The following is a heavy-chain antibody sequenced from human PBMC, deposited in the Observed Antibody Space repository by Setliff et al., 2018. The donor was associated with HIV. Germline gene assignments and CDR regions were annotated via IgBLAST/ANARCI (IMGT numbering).Heavy chain of an antibody. CDR1: AFTLSDYW. Sequence: GGSLRLSCRASAFTLSDYWMTWVRQAPGRGLEWVANIKDDGSEKNYLDSIKGRFTIFRDNARNSLYLQMTSLRAEDSGVYYCARSPQVTIFGIKIKPPGGPDLWGQGTTVTVSS. V-gene: IGHV3-7*01. J-gene: IGHJ6*02. CDR3: ARSPQVTIFGIKIKPPGGPDL. D-gene: IGHD3-3*01. CDR2: IKDDGSEK.